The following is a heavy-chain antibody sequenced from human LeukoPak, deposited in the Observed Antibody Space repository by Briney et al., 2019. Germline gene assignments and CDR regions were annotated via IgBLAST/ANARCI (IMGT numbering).Heavy chain of an antibody. CDR3: ARMYSSDRYGSHLDY. V-gene: IGHV3-9*01. CDR2: ISWNSGSI. D-gene: IGHD6-19*01. CDR1: GFTFDNYA. J-gene: IGHJ4*02. Sequence: PGGSLRLSCAASGFTFDNYAMHWVRQAPGKGLEWVSGISWNSGSIGYADSVKGRFTISRDNSKNTLYLQLNSLRAEDTAVYYCARMYSSDRYGSHLDYWGQGTLVTVSS.